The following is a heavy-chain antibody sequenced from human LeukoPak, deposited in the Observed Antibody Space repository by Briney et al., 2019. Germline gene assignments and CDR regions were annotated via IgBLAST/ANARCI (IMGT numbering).Heavy chain of an antibody. V-gene: IGHV3-74*01. J-gene: IGHJ4*02. CDR1: GFTFSSYW. Sequence: GGSLRLSCAASGFTFSSYWMHWVRQAPGKGLVSVSRINSDGSSTSYADSVKGRFTISRDNAKNTLYLQMNSLRAEDTAVYYCARGLYRYYFDYWGQGTLVTVSS. CDR2: INSDGSST. CDR3: ARGLYRYYFDY. D-gene: IGHD2-2*01.